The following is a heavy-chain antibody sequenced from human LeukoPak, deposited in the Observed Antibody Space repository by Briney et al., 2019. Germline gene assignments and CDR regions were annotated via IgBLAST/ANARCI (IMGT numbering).Heavy chain of an antibody. Sequence: SETLSLTCTVSGDSISNYYWSWIRQPAGKGLEGIERIHTSGSTKFNPSLQSRATMSLDTPKNQFSLRLSSVTAADTAVYYCARGRIAIVDTDAFDIWGQGTMVTVSS. CDR2: IHTSGST. V-gene: IGHV4-4*07. CDR1: GDSISNYY. CDR3: ARGRIAIVDTDAFDI. D-gene: IGHD3-9*01. J-gene: IGHJ3*02.